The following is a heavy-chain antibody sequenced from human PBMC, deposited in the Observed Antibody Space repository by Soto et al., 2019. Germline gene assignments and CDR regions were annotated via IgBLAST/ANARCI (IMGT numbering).Heavy chain of an antibody. CDR3: AKDFIGGLPEAMD. CDR2: ISYDGSNK. V-gene: IGHV3-30*18. J-gene: IGHJ4*02. Sequence: GGSLRLSCAASGFTFSSYGMHWVRQAPGKGLEWVAVISYDGSNKYYADSVKGRFTISRDNSKNTLYLQMKSLRAEDTAVYYCAKDFIGGLPEAMDWGQGTPVTVSS. CDR1: GFTFSSYG. D-gene: IGHD5-18*01.